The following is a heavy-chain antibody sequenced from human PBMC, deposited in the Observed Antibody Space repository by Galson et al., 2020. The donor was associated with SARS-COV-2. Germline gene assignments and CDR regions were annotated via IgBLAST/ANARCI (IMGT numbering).Heavy chain of an antibody. V-gene: IGHV4-30-2*01. CDR1: GCSISSGGYS. D-gene: IGHD6-13*01. Sequence: ASETLSLTCAVSGCSISSGGYSWSWIRQPPGKGLEWIGYIYHSGSTYYNPSLKSRVTISVDRSKNQFSLKLSSVTAADTAVYYCARGGRGEAAGFDFWGQGTLVSVSS. CDR2: IYHSGST. CDR3: ARGGRGEAAGFDF. J-gene: IGHJ4*02.